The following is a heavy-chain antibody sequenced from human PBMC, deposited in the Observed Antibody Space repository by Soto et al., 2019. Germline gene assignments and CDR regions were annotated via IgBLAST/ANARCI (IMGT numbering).Heavy chain of an antibody. CDR3: AGRRQVINDYYGVAD. CDR1: GFTFSNYE. J-gene: IGHJ6*02. V-gene: IGHV3-13*01. Sequence: EVQLVESGGGLVQPGGSLRLSCAASGFTFSNYEMHWVRQVTGKGLEWVSGIGTAGDTKYVGSVKGRFTISRDNAKNSLYLQMNSLRAEDTAVYYCAGRRQVINDYYGVADWGQGTTVIVSS. CDR2: IGTAGDT. D-gene: IGHD2-21*01.